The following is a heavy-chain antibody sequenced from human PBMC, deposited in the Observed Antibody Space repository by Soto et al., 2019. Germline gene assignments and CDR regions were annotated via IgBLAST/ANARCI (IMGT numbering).Heavy chain of an antibody. CDR3: ARTYSSSWSPFGY. V-gene: IGHV4-34*01. CDR1: GGSFSGYY. CDR2: INQSGST. D-gene: IGHD6-13*01. Sequence: QVQLQQWGAGRLKPSETLSLTCAVYGGSFSGYYWSWIRQPPGKGLEWIGEINQSGSTNYNPSRKSRVTKSVDTSKSQYSLQLTSMTAADTAVYYCARTYSSSWSPFGYWGQGTLVTVSS. J-gene: IGHJ4*02.